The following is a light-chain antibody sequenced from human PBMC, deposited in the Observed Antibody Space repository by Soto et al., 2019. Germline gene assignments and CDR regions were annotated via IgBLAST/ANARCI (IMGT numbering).Light chain of an antibody. Sequence: IQLTQSPSSLSASVGDRVTITCQASQDISNYLNWYQQKPGKAPKLLIYDASNLETGVPSRFSGSGSGTDFTFSISSLQPEDIATYYCQQYDTVPLTFGGGTKVDIK. V-gene: IGKV1-33*01. CDR3: QQYDTVPLT. CDR1: QDISNY. CDR2: DAS. J-gene: IGKJ4*01.